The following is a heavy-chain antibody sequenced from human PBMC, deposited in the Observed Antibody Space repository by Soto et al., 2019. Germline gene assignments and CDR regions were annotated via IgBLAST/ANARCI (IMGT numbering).Heavy chain of an antibody. V-gene: IGHV3-30-3*01. CDR2: ISYDGSNK. J-gene: IGHJ4*02. Sequence: GGSLRLSCVASGFTFSSYAMHWVRQAPGKGLEWVAVISYDGSNKYYADSVKGRFTISRDNSKNTLYLQMNSLRAEDTAVYYCTPPASGAAADPFDYWGQGTLVTVS. CDR3: TPPASGAAADPFDY. D-gene: IGHD6-13*01. CDR1: GFTFSSYA.